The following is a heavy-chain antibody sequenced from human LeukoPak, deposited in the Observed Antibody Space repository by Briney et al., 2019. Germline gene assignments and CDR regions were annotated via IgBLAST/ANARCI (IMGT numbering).Heavy chain of an antibody. Sequence: PGGSLRLSCAASGFTFSSYSMNWVRQAPGKGLEWVSSISSSSSYIYYADSVKGRFTISRDNAKNSLYLQMNSLRAEDTAVYYCARVTRDIVATLSGLDPWGQGTLVTVSS. CDR3: ARVTRDIVATLSGLDP. CDR1: GFTFSSYS. CDR2: ISSSSSYI. J-gene: IGHJ5*02. V-gene: IGHV3-21*01. D-gene: IGHD5-12*01.